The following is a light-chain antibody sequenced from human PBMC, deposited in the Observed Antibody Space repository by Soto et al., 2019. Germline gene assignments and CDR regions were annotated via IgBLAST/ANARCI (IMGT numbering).Light chain of an antibody. Sequence: ETVLTQSPGTLSLSPGKRATLSCRASQSVSSSSLAWYQQRPGQAPRLLIYGASSRATGIPDRFSGSGSGTDFTLTISRMEPEDFAVYYCQQYGSSPQFGQGTRLEIK. CDR2: GAS. CDR1: QSVSSSS. V-gene: IGKV3-20*01. CDR3: QQYGSSPQ. J-gene: IGKJ5*01.